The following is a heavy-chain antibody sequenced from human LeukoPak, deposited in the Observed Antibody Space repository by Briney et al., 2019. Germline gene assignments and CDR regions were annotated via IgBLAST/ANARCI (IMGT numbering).Heavy chain of an antibody. CDR2: TRFDGSIK. D-gene: IGHD1-1*01. CDR3: ARWGGTRQYYFDY. V-gene: IGHV3-33*01. Sequence: GGSLRLSCAVSGFIFSDYGFHWVRQAPGKGLEWVAVTRFDGSIKQYADSVKGPFTISRDDSKNTLYLQMNFLKSEDTAVYYCARWGGTRQYYFDYWGQGTLVTVSS. J-gene: IGHJ4*02. CDR1: GFIFSDYG.